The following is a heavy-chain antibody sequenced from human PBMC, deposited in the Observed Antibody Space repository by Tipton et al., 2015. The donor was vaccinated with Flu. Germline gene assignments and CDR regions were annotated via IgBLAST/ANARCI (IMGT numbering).Heavy chain of an antibody. J-gene: IGHJ6*02. Sequence: TLSLTCTVSDASISSHYWSWIRQPAGKGLEWIGRLYTNGNAIYNPSLGSRVTMSVDTSKNLFSLKLRSVTAADTAVYYCARVSIKKAVYVMDVWGQGTTVTVSS. V-gene: IGHV4-4*07. CDR1: DASISSHY. D-gene: IGHD1-14*01. CDR2: LYTNGNA. CDR3: ARVSIKKAVYVMDV.